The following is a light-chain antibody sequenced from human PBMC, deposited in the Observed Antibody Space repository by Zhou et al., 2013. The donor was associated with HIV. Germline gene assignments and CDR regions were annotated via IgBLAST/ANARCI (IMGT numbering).Light chain of an antibody. CDR1: QDISSW. CDR3: QQANSFPPT. V-gene: IGKV1-12*01. CDR2: AAS. J-gene: IGKJ3*01. Sequence: DIQMTQSPSTLSASVGDRVTITCRASQDISSWLAWYQQKPGKAPKLLIYAASSLQSGVPSRFSGSGSRTDFTLTISSLQPEDFATYYCQQANSFPPTFGPGTKVDIK.